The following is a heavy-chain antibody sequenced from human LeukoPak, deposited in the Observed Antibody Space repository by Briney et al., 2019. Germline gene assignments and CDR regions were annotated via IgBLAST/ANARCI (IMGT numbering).Heavy chain of an antibody. V-gene: IGHV3-30*02. CDR2: IRYDGSNK. CDR3: AKGPFITLDY. J-gene: IGHJ4*01. Sequence: GGSLRLSCAASGFTFSSYGMHWVRQAPGKGLEWVAFIRYDGSNKYYADSVKGRFTISRDNSKNTLYLQMNSLRAEDTAVYYCAKGPFITLDYWGQEPWSPSPQ. D-gene: IGHD3-22*01. CDR1: GFTFSSYG.